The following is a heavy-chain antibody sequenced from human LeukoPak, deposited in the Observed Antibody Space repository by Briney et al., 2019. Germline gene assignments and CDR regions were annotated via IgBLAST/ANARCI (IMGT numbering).Heavy chain of an antibody. D-gene: IGHD2-15*01. Sequence: QPGGSLRLSCAASGFTFSSYSMNWVRQAPGKRLEWVSAISGSGGSTYYADSVKGRFIISRDNSKNTLYVQMSSLRAEDTAVYYCAKDYGGSFDYWGQGTLVTVSS. CDR1: GFTFSSYS. CDR3: AKDYGGSFDY. CDR2: ISGSGGST. J-gene: IGHJ4*02. V-gene: IGHV3-23*01.